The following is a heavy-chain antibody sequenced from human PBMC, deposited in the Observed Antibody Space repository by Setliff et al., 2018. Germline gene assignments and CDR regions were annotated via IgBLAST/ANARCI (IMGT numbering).Heavy chain of an antibody. V-gene: IGHV1-69*06. D-gene: IGHD6-19*01. Sequence: VASVKVSCKASGGTLSGYAFSWVRQAPGQGLEWVGGITPIFETAHYAQKFQDRVTITADKSTSTVYMELNSLRSEDTAIYYCARDSRQWLEGGASGDMDIWGQGTMVTVSS. CDR3: ARDSRQWLEGGASGDMDI. CDR1: GGTLSGYA. J-gene: IGHJ3*02. CDR2: ITPIFETA.